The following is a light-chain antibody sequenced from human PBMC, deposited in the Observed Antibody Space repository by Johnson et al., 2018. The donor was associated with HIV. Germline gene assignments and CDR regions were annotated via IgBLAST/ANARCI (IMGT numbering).Light chain of an antibody. CDR1: ISNIESYF. Sequence: QSVLTQPPSVSAAPGQRVNISCSGNISNIESYFVSWYQQLPCAAPTLLIYEDNKRPSGIPDRFSGSKSGATATLGITGLQTGDEADYYCGIWDVSLSPLYVFGSGTTITVL. V-gene: IGLV1-51*02. CDR2: EDN. J-gene: IGLJ1*01. CDR3: GIWDVSLSPLYV.